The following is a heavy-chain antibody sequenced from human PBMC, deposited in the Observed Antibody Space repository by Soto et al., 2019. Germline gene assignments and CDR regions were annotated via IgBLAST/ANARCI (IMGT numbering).Heavy chain of an antibody. Sequence: SLRLSCVTSGFTFEDYVMHWVRQVPGKGLEWVSSISWNSRSIFYADSGECRFTISRDNAKNLLNLQMNSLRPDDTALYYCAKDESNGMDVWGPGTTVTVSS. V-gene: IGHV3-9*01. J-gene: IGHJ6*02. CDR1: GFTFEDYV. CDR2: ISWNSRSI. CDR3: AKDESNGMDV.